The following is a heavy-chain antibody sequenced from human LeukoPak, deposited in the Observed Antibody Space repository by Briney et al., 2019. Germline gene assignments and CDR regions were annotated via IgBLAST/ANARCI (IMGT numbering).Heavy chain of an antibody. J-gene: IGHJ4*02. D-gene: IGHD2-15*01. Sequence: PSETLSLTCTVSGGSISSGDYYWSWIRQPPGKGLEWIGYIYYSGSTYYNPSLKSRVTISVDTSKNQFSLKLSSVTAADTAVYYCAREGCGSCPYDYWGQGTLVTVSS. CDR2: IYYSGST. CDR3: AREGCGSCPYDY. V-gene: IGHV4-30-4*01. CDR1: GGSISSGDYY.